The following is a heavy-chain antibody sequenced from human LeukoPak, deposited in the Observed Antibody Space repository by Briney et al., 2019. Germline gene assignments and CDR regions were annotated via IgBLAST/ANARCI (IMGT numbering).Heavy chain of an antibody. CDR2: IKQDGNEK. V-gene: IGHV3-7*01. J-gene: IGHJ4*02. CDR3: ARDHGYGNDC. Sequence: GGSLRLSCAASGFTFNNYWMNWVRQAPGKGLEWVANIKQDGNEKYYVDSVKGRFTISRDNAKNSLYLQMNSLRDEDTAAYYCARDHGYGNDCWGQGTLVTVSS. D-gene: IGHD5-18*01. CDR1: GFTFNNYW.